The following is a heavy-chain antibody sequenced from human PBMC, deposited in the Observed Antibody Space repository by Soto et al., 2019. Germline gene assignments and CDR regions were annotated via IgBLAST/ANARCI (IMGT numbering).Heavy chain of an antibody. CDR3: ARDRLRVDTAMVTLGY. V-gene: IGHV1-69*01. Sequence: QVQLVQSGAEVKKPGSSVKVSCKASGGTFSSYAISWVRQAPGQGLEWMGGIIPIFGTANYAQKFQGRVTITADESTSTAYMELSSLRSEDTAVYYCARDRLRVDTAMVTLGYWGQGTLVTVSS. J-gene: IGHJ4*02. CDR1: GGTFSSYA. D-gene: IGHD5-18*01. CDR2: IIPIFGTA.